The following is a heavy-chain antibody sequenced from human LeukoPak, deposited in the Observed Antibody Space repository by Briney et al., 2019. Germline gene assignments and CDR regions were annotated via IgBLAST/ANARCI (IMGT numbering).Heavy chain of an antibody. CDR1: GFTFSSYA. V-gene: IGHV3-30*04. CDR2: ISYDGSNK. D-gene: IGHD1-14*01. Sequence: PGRSLRLSCAASGFTFSSYAMHWVRQAPGKGLEWVAVISYDGSNKYYADSVKGRFTISRDNSKNTLYLQTNSLRAEDTAVYYCARARYGYWGQGTLVTVSS. CDR3: ARARYGY. J-gene: IGHJ4*02.